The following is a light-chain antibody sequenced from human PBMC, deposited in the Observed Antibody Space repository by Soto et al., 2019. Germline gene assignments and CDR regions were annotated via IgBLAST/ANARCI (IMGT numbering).Light chain of an antibody. V-gene: IGLV4-60*03. J-gene: IGLJ3*02. CDR2: LEGSGSS. CDR3: ETWDSNTRV. CDR1: TGHSSYS. Sequence: QSVLTQSSSASASLGSSVKLTCALSTGHSSYSIAWHQQQPGKAPRYLMNLEGSGSSNRGSGVPDRFSGSSSGADRYLTISNLQSDDEADYYCETWDSNTRVFGGGTKLTVL.